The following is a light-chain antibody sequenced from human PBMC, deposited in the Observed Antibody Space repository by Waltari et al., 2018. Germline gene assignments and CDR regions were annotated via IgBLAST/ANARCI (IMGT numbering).Light chain of an antibody. V-gene: IGLV1-51*01. Sequence: QSVLTQPPSVSAAPGQKVTISCSGGTSNIGSTYVSWYQQLPGTAPKLLISDKNWRPSGIPAPFSGSKSGTSATLGITGLQTGDEADYFCGTWDSSLNAVLFGGGTKLTVL. J-gene: IGLJ2*01. CDR1: TSNIGSTY. CDR2: DKN. CDR3: GTWDSSLNAVL.